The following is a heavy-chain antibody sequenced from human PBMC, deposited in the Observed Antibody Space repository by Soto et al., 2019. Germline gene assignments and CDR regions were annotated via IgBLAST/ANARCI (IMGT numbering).Heavy chain of an antibody. Sequence: ASVKVSCKASCYTFTSHGISWVRQAPGQGLEWMGWISAYNGNTNYAQKLQGRVTMTTDTSTSTAYMELRSLRSDDTAVYYCARDRQELGFCSSTSCYEWVYWGQGTLVTVS. D-gene: IGHD2-2*01. V-gene: IGHV1-18*01. J-gene: IGHJ4*02. CDR2: ISAYNGNT. CDR1: CYTFTSHG. CDR3: ARDRQELGFCSSTSCYEWVY.